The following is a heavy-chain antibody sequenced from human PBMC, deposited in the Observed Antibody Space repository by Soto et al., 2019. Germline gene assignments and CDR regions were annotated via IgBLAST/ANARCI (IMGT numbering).Heavy chain of an antibody. J-gene: IGHJ6*02. CDR2: IYYSGST. CDR1: GGSISSGDYY. V-gene: IGHV4-30-4*01. Sequence: SETLSLTCTVSGGSISSGDYYWSWSRQPPGKGLECIGYIYYSGSTYYNPSLKSRVTISVDTSKNQFSLKLSSVTAADTAVYYCASYRTLHYYYGMDVWGQGTTVTDSS. D-gene: IGHD2-2*01. CDR3: ASYRTLHYYYGMDV.